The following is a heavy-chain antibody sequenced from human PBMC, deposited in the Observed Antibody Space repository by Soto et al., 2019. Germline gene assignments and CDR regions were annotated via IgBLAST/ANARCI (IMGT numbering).Heavy chain of an antibody. CDR2: FDPEDGET. J-gene: IGHJ3*02. V-gene: IGHV1-24*01. CDR3: ATWGDFWSGTSSDAFDI. CDR1: GYTLTELS. D-gene: IGHD3-3*01. Sequence: ASVKVSCKVSGYTLTELSMHWVRQAPGKGLEWMGGFDPEDGETIYAQKFQGRVTMTEDTSTDTAYMELSSLRSEDTAVYYCATWGDFWSGTSSDAFDIWGQRTMVTVSS.